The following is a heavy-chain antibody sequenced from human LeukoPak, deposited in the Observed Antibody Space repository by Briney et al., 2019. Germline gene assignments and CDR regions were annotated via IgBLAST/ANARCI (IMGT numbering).Heavy chain of an antibody. J-gene: IGHJ4*02. Sequence: GGSLRLSCAASGLTFSSYSMNWVRQAPGKGLEWVSYISSSSSTIYYADSVKGRFTISRDNAKNSLYLQMNSLRAEDTAVYYCARGEQWQPFDYWGQGTLVTVSS. CDR3: ARGEQWQPFDY. D-gene: IGHD6-19*01. CDR2: ISSSSSTI. CDR1: GLTFSSYS. V-gene: IGHV3-48*01.